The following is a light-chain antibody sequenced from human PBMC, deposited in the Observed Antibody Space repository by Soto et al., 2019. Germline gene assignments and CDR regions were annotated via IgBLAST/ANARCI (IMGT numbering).Light chain of an antibody. CDR2: NVS. V-gene: IGKV2-30*01. CDR1: QSLVYSDGNTY. J-gene: IGKJ1*01. Sequence: DVVMTQSPLSLPVTLGQPASISCRSSQSLVYSDGNTYLNWLHHRPGQAPRRLIYNVSNRDSGVPDRFSGSGSGTGFTLQISRVEAEDVGVYYCLQTIHWPWRFGQGTKVEIQ. CDR3: LQTIHWPWR.